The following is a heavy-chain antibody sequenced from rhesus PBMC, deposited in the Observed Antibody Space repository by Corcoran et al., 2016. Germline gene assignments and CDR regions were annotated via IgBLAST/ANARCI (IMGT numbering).Heavy chain of an antibody. CDR2: VSGSSGST. Sequence: QVQLQESGPGLVKPSETLSLPCAVSGLSITPTYWTCIRQSPGKGLEWIGYVSGSSGSTSYNPSLNSRVTISKDTSENQFYLRLNSMTAADTAMYYCARDAVSLDVWGRGLLVTVSS. J-gene: IGHJ5-2*02. CDR1: GLSITPTY. CDR3: ARDAVSLDV. V-gene: IGHV4-147*01.